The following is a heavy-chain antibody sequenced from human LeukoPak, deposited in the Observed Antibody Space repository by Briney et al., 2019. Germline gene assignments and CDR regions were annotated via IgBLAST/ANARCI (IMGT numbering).Heavy chain of an antibody. D-gene: IGHD3-22*01. CDR2: ISSDGSNK. Sequence: PGRSLRLSCAASGFTFSSYAMHWVRQAPGKGLEWVAVISSDGSNKYYADSVKGRFTISRDNSKNTLYLQMNSLRPEDTAVYYCARGLAYYYDSSAYFLDYWGQGTLVTVSS. CDR3: ARGLAYYYDSSAYFLDY. CDR1: GFTFSSYA. J-gene: IGHJ4*02. V-gene: IGHV3-30*04.